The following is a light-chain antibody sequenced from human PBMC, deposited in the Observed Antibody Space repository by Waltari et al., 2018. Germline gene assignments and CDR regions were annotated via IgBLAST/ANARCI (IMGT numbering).Light chain of an antibody. V-gene: IGKV4-1*01. J-gene: IGKJ2*01. CDR1: QSVLYSSNNKNY. CDR3: QQYYSTPPT. CDR2: WAS. Sequence: DVVMTQSLDFLPVSVGAKVPINWKSSQSVLYSSNNKNYLAWYQQKPGLPPKLLIYWASTRESGVPDRFSSSGSGTDFTLTISSLQAEDVAVYYCQQYYSTPPTFGQGTKLEIK.